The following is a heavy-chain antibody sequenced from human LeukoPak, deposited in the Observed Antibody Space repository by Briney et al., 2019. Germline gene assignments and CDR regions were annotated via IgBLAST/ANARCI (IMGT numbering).Heavy chain of an antibody. CDR3: ARELGSGMDI. D-gene: IGHD3-3*01. CDR1: GFTFSSFG. Sequence: GRSLRLSCAASGFTFSSFGMHWVRQAPGKGLEWVAVIWFDGSDKYCADSARGRFTISRDNSKNTLYLQMNSLRVEDTAVYYCARELGSGMDIWGQGTTVIVSS. V-gene: IGHV3-33*01. CDR2: IWFDGSDK. J-gene: IGHJ6*01.